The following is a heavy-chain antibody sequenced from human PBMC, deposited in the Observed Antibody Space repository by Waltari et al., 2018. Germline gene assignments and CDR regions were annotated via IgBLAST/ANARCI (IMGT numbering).Heavy chain of an antibody. CDR3: ARGYCSGGSCYSGAFDI. Sequence: QVQLQESGPGLVKPSETLSLTCTVSGGSISSYYWSWIRQPPGKGLEWIGYIYYSGSTNYNPSLKSRVTISVDTSKNQFSLKLSSVTAADTAVYYWARGYCSGGSCYSGAFDIWGQGTMVTVSS. J-gene: IGHJ3*02. CDR2: IYYSGST. V-gene: IGHV4-59*01. CDR1: GGSISSYY. D-gene: IGHD2-15*01.